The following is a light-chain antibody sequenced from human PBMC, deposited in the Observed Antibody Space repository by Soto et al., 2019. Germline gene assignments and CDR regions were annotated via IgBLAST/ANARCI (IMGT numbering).Light chain of an antibody. CDR3: SSYTSSSTLYV. CDR2: DVS. CDR1: SSDVGGYNY. V-gene: IGLV2-14*01. Sequence: QSALTQPASVSGSPGQSITISCTGTSSDVGGYNYVSWYQQHPGKAPKLMIYDVSNRPPGVSNRFSGSKSGNTASLTISGVQAEDEADYYCSSYTSSSTLYVFGTGTKVTVL. J-gene: IGLJ1*01.